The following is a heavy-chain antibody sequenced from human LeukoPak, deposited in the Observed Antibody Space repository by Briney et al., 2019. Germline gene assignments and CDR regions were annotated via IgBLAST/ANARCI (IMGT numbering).Heavy chain of an antibody. CDR1: GGSFSGYY. Sequence: SETLSLTCAVYGGSFSGYYWSWIRQPPGKGLEWIGEINHSGSTNYNPSLKSRVTMSVDTAKNQFSLKLSSVTAADTAVYYCARGHNSARRDFDYWGQGTLVTVSS. CDR3: ARGHNSARRDFDY. D-gene: IGHD4-23*01. CDR2: INHSGST. V-gene: IGHV4-34*01. J-gene: IGHJ4*02.